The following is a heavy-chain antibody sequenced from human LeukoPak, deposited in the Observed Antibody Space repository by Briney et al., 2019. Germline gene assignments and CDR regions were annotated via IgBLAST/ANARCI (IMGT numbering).Heavy chain of an antibody. Sequence: SETLSLTCAVYGGSFSGYYWSWIRQPPGKGRGGFGEINHSGSTNYNPSLKSRVTISVDTSKNQFSLKLSSVTAADTAVYYCASRKGVAAAGPYFDYWGQGTLVTVSS. CDR1: GGSFSGYY. V-gene: IGHV4-34*01. CDR2: INHSGST. D-gene: IGHD6-13*01. CDR3: ASRKGVAAAGPYFDY. J-gene: IGHJ4*02.